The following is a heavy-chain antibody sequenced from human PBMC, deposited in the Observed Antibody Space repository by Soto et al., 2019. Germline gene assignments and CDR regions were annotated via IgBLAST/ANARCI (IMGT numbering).Heavy chain of an antibody. V-gene: IGHV1-24*01. J-gene: IGHJ6*02. CDR3: AKGGGSGKWGHHSHFSYGMDV. D-gene: IGHD1-26*01. Sequence: ASVKVSCKVSGYTFTDLSVHWVRQAPGKGLEWMGGFDPEEDETIYAQKFKGRVAMTEDTSTDPAYMELSSLRSEDTAMYYCAKGGGSGKWGHHSHFSYGMDVWGQGTAVTVSS. CDR2: FDPEEDET. CDR1: GYTFTDLS.